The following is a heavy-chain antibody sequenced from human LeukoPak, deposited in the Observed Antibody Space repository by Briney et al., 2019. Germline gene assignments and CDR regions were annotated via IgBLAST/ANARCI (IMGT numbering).Heavy chain of an antibody. CDR1: GFTFSSYA. V-gene: IGHV3-23*01. CDR3: VKNPGGVVVAATGYFDY. Sequence: PGGSLRLSCAASGFTFSSYAMSWVRQAPGKGLEWVSAISGSGGSTYYADSVKGRFTISRDNSKNTLYLQMNSLRAEDTAVYYCVKNPGGVVVAATGYFDYWGQGTLVTVSS. CDR2: ISGSGGST. J-gene: IGHJ4*02. D-gene: IGHD2-15*01.